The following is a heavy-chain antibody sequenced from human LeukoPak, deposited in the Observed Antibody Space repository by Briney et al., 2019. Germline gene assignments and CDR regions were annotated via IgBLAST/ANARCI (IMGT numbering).Heavy chain of an antibody. D-gene: IGHD4-23*01. CDR3: ARDLGYGGNLPLDY. CDR2: IYYSGST. J-gene: IGHJ4*02. CDR1: GGSISSYY. V-gene: IGHV4-59*01. Sequence: SETLSLTCTVSGGSISSYYWSWIRQPPGKGLEWIGYIYYSGSTNYNPSLKSRVTISVDTSKNQFSLKLSSVTAADTAVYYCARDLGYGGNLPLDYWGQGTLVTVSS.